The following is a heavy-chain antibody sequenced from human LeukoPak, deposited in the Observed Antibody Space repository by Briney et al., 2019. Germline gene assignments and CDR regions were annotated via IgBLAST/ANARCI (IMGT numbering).Heavy chain of an antibody. V-gene: IGHV1-69-2*01. CDR1: GYTFTACY. CDR3: ATAPRIFDLDSDNRFGDY. CDR2: VDPEDGES. Sequence: ASVKISCKASGYTFTACYIHWVQQAPGKGLEWMGRVDPEDGESIYAGRFQGRVTMTADTSTNTAYMELSSLGSDDTAVYYCATAPRIFDLDSDNRFGDYWGQGTLVTVSS. D-gene: IGHD3/OR15-3a*01. J-gene: IGHJ4*02.